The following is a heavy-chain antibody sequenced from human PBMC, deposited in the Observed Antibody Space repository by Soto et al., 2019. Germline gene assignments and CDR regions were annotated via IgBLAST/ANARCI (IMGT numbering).Heavy chain of an antibody. J-gene: IGHJ6*02. CDR2: IIPIFGTA. CDR1: GGTFSSYA. Sequence: SVKVSCKASGGTFSSYAISWVRQAPGQGLEWMGGIIPIFGTANYAQKFQGRVTITADESTSTAYMELSSLRSEDTAVYYCARDTAAAGTPYYYYYGMDVWGQGTTVTVSS. V-gene: IGHV1-69*13. D-gene: IGHD6-13*01. CDR3: ARDTAAAGTPYYYYYGMDV.